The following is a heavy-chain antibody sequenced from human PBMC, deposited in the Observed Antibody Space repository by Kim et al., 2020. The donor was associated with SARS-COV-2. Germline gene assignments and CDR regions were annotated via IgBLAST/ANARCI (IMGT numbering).Heavy chain of an antibody. CDR3: ARVSNSGPYYYGMDV. CDR2: LFYGGST. D-gene: IGHD5-12*01. CDR1: GGSISGYY. Sequence: SETLSLTCTVSGGSISGYYWSWIRQPPGMGLEWIGYLFYGGSTNYNPSFKSRVTISVDASKNQFSLNPSSVTAADTAVYYCARVSNSGPYYYGMDVWGQGTTVSVSS. J-gene: IGHJ6*02. V-gene: IGHV4-59*01.